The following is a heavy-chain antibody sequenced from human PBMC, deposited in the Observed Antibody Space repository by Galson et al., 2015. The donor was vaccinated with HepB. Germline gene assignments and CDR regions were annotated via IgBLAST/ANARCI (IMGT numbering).Heavy chain of an antibody. CDR2: IKDKGDGGNT. J-gene: IGHJ4*02. Sequence: SLRLSCAASGFTFRNAWMTWVRQAPGKGLEWVGRIKDKGDGGNTEYAAPVMGRFTISRDDSKNELYLEMNSLKIEDTAVYYCSTVRYDYSRSPDYWGRGTLVTVSS. CDR3: STVRYDYSRSPDY. V-gene: IGHV3-15*01. CDR1: GFTFRNAW. D-gene: IGHD4-11*01.